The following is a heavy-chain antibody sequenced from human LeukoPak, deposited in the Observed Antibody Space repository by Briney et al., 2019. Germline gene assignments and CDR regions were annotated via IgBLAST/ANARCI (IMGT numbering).Heavy chain of an antibody. J-gene: IGHJ4*02. CDR1: GFTFSDYY. V-gene: IGHV3-11*01. Sequence: PGGSLRLSCAASGFTFSDYYMSCIRQAPGKGLEWVSYISSSGSTIYYADSVKGRFTISRDNAKNSLYLQMNSLRAEDTAVYYCAKDLSIAAAAFFDYWGQGTLVTVSS. CDR3: AKDLSIAAAAFFDY. CDR2: ISSSGSTI. D-gene: IGHD6-13*01.